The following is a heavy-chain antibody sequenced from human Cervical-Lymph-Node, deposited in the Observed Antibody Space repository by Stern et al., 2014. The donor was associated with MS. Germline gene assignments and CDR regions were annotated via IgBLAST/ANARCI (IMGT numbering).Heavy chain of an antibody. CDR2: ISSSDGST. CDR3: AKVYGSGPFDY. J-gene: IGHJ4*02. Sequence: EVQLLESGGTLVQPGGSLRLSCAASGFTFSSYAMSWVRQAPGKGLEWVSVISSSDGSTFYADSVKGRFTISRDNSKNTLFLQMNSLRAEDTAVYYCAKVYGSGPFDYWGQGTLVTVSS. V-gene: IGHV3-23*01. CDR1: GFTFSSYA. D-gene: IGHD6-19*01.